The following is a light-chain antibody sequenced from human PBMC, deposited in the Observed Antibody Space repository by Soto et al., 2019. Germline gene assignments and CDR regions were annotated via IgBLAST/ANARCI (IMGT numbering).Light chain of an antibody. CDR1: QSIDSY. CDR2: AVS. Sequence: EIQMTQSPSSLSASVGERVTITCRASQSIDSYLNWYQQKPGKAPKLLIYAVSNLQSGVPSRFSGSGSGTDFSLTVSSLQPEDSATYYCQQTYSTPVYTFGQGTKLESK. J-gene: IGKJ2*01. V-gene: IGKV1-39*01. CDR3: QQTYSTPVYT.